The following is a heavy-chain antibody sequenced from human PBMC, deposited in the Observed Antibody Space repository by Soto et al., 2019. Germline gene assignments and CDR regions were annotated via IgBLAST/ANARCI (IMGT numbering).Heavy chain of an antibody. CDR1: GYTFINYG. Sequence: QVQLVQSGAEVKKPGASVKVSCKASGYTFINYGISWVRQAPGKGLEWMGWISAYNGNTNSAQKLQGRVTMTTDTSLTTDYMDLMSLRSDDTALYYCARDRRDYDILTRRYYYYGMDVWCQWTTVTVSS. V-gene: IGHV1-18*01. J-gene: IGHJ6*02. D-gene: IGHD3-9*01. CDR3: ARDRRDYDILTRRYYYYGMDV. CDR2: ISAYNGNT.